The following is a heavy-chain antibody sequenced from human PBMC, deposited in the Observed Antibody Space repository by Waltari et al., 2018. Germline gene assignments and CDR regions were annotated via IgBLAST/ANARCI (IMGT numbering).Heavy chain of an antibody. CDR1: GFTFSSYW. CDR3: ARVDLGGGGQNDY. V-gene: IGHV3-7*01. D-gene: IGHD2-15*01. Sequence: EVQLVESGGGLVQPGGSLRLSCAASGFTFSSYWMSWVRQAPGKGLEWVANIKQDGSEKYYVDSVKGRFTISRDNAKNSLYLQMNSLRAEDMAVYYCARVDLGGGGQNDYWGQGTLVTVSS. J-gene: IGHJ4*02. CDR2: IKQDGSEK.